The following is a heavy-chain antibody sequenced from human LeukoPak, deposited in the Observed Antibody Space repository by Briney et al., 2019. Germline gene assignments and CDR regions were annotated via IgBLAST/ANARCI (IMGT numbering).Heavy chain of an antibody. J-gene: IGHJ1*01. V-gene: IGHV4-34*01. CDR2: INHSGGT. Sequence: PSETLSLTCAVYGGSFSGYYWSWIRQPPGKGLEWIGEINHSGGTNYNPSLKSRVTISVDTSKNQFSLKLSSVTAADTAVYYCARRPGYSSGWSALQYFQHWGQGTLVTVSS. D-gene: IGHD6-19*01. CDR1: GGSFSGYY. CDR3: ARRPGYSSGWSALQYFQH.